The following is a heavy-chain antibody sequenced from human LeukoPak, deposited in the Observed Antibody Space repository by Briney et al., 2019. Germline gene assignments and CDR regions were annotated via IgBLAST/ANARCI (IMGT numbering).Heavy chain of an antibody. CDR2: ISSSSSYI. D-gene: IGHD6-13*01. Sequence: GGSLRLSCAASGFTFSSYSMNWVRQAPGKGLEWVSSISSSSSYIYYADSVKGRFTISRDNAKNSLYLQMNSLRAEDTAAYYCARDSNPPGTAAAGWGGVFDYWGQGTLVTVPS. J-gene: IGHJ4*02. V-gene: IGHV3-21*01. CDR1: GFTFSSYS. CDR3: ARDSNPPGTAAAGWGGVFDY.